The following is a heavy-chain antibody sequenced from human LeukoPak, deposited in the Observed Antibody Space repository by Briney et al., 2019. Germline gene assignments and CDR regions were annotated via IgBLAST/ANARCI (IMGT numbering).Heavy chain of an antibody. Sequence: PGGSLRLSCAASEFTFSSYDMNWVRQAPGKGLEWVSSISSSSSYIYYADSVKGRFTISRDNAKNSLYLQMNSLRAEDTAVYYCARLMVRGVIRYYYYGMDVWGQGTTVTVSS. V-gene: IGHV3-21*01. D-gene: IGHD3-10*01. CDR3: ARLMVRGVIRYYYYGMDV. J-gene: IGHJ6*02. CDR1: EFTFSSYD. CDR2: ISSSSSYI.